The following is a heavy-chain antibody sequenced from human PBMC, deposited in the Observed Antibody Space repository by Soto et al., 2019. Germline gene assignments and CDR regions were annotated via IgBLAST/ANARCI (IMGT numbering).Heavy chain of an antibody. V-gene: IGHV4-61*08. CDR1: GDSVSSGAYY. Sequence: QVKLQESGPGLVKPSETLSLTCTVSGDSVSSGAYYWSWVRQPPGKGLEWIGYIYYNAITNYNPSLKSRVTILVDTSKSEISLTLNSVTAADTAVYYCARANIAAAGTIFEPWGQGVLVTVSA. CDR2: IYYNAIT. D-gene: IGHD6-13*01. CDR3: ARANIAAAGTIFEP. J-gene: IGHJ5*02.